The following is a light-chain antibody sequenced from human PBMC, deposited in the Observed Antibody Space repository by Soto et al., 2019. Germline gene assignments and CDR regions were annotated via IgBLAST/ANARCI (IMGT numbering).Light chain of an antibody. J-gene: IGKJ4*01. CDR2: GAS. CDR3: QQYGSSPLT. CDR1: QSVSSSY. Sequence: EIVLTQSPGTLSLSPGERATLSCRSSQSVSSSYLAWYKQKPGQAPRLLIYGASSRATGIPDRFSGSGSGTDFTLTISGLEPEDFAVYYCQQYGSSPLTFGGGTKVDIK. V-gene: IGKV3-20*01.